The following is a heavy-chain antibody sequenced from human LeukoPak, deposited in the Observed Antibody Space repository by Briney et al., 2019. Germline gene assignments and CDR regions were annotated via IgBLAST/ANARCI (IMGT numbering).Heavy chain of an antibody. CDR1: GFSFSSYG. Sequence: PGGSLRLSCAASGFSFSSYGMSWVRQAPGKGLEWVSGVSGSGGNTYYADSVKGRFTISRDNSKNTLYLQMNSLRVEDTAVYYCARDYFYGSGSYRNDAFDVWGQGTMVTVSS. D-gene: IGHD3-10*01. CDR3: ARDYFYGSGSYRNDAFDV. CDR2: VSGSGGNT. V-gene: IGHV3-23*01. J-gene: IGHJ3*01.